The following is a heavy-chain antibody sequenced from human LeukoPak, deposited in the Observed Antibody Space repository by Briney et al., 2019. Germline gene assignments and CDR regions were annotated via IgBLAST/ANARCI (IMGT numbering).Heavy chain of an antibody. CDR1: GGSISSSSYY. CDR3: ARRDQAIDY. V-gene: IGHV4-39*01. J-gene: IGHJ4*02. Sequence: PSETLSLTCTVSGGSISSSSYYWGWIRQPPGKGLEWIGSIYYTRSTYYNPSLKSRVTISVDTSKNQFSLKLTSVTAADTAVYYCARRDQAIDYWGQGTLVTVSS. D-gene: IGHD5-24*01. CDR2: IYYTRST.